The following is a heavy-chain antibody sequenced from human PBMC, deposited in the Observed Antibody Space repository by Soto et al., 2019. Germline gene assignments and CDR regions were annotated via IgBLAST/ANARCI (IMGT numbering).Heavy chain of an antibody. J-gene: IGHJ3*02. CDR3: ARALNLRGYSGYDDAFDI. D-gene: IGHD5-12*01. Sequence: GGSLRLSCAASGFTFSSYSMNWVRQAPGKVLEWVSSISSSSSYIYYADSVKGRFTISRDNAKNSLYLQMNSLRAEDTAVYYCARALNLRGYSGYDDAFDIWGQGTMVTVSS. CDR2: ISSSSSYI. CDR1: GFTFSSYS. V-gene: IGHV3-21*01.